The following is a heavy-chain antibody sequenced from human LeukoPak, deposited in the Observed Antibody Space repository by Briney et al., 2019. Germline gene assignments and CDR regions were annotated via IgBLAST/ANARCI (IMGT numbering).Heavy chain of an antibody. CDR3: ARDGTAAGLYFDL. CDR2: IKQDGSEK. Sequence: GGTLRLSCAASGFTHSRYWMSWVRQAPRKGLEWVANIKQDGSEKQYADSVKGRFTISRDNAKNSLYLQMNSLRAEDTAVYYCARDGTAAGLYFDLWGQGTLVTVSS. CDR1: GFTHSRYW. D-gene: IGHD6-13*01. J-gene: IGHJ4*01. V-gene: IGHV3-7*01.